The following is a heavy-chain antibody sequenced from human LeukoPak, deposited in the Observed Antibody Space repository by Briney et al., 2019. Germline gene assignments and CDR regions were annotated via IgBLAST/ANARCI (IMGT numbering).Heavy chain of an antibody. V-gene: IGHV4-4*07. J-gene: IGHJ5*02. CDR1: GGSISNYY. CDR3: ARAGYCSSSSCYTGWFDP. D-gene: IGHD2-2*02. CDR2: SYSSVNT. Sequence: SETLSLTCTVSGGSISNYYWTWIRQPAGKGLEWIGRSYSSVNTNYNPSLKSRVTLSVDASKNQFSLKLNSVTAADTAVYSCARAGYCSSSSCYTGWFDPWGQGTRVTVSS.